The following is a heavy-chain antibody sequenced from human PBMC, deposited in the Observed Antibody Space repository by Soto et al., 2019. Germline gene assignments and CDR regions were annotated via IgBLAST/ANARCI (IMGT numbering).Heavy chain of an antibody. J-gene: IGHJ4*02. Sequence: QVQLVESGGGVVQPGRSLRLSCAASGFTFSSYGMHWVRQAPGKGLEWVAVIWYDGSNKYYADSVKGRFTISRDNSKNQLYLQINSLRAEDTDGYYCARDPSSATYSSSYYRYWGQGTLVTVSS. V-gene: IGHV3-33*01. CDR1: GFTFSSYG. CDR2: IWYDGSNK. D-gene: IGHD6-13*01. CDR3: ARDPSSATYSSSYYRY.